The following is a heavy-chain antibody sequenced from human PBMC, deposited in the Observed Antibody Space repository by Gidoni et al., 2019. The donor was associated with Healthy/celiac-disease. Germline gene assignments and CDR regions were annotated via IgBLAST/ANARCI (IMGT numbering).Heavy chain of an antibody. CDR2: INPNSGGT. Sequence: QVQLVQSGAEVKKPGASVKVSCKASGYTCTGYYMHWVRQAPGQGLECMGWINPNSGGTNYAQKFQGRVTMTRDTSISTAYMGLSRLRSDDTAVYYCARTRVSRYYYYGMDVWGEGTTVTVSS. V-gene: IGHV1-2*02. J-gene: IGHJ6*04. D-gene: IGHD6-13*01. CDR1: GYTCTGYY. CDR3: ARTRVSRYYYYGMDV.